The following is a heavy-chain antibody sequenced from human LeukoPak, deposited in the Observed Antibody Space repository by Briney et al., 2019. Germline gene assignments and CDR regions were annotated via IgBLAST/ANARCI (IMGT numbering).Heavy chain of an antibody. CDR1: GGSVSSGSYY. Sequence: SETLSLTCTVSGGSVSSGSYYWSWIRQPPGKGLEWIGYIYYSGSTNYNPSLKSRVTISVDTSKNQFSLKLSSVTAADTAVYYCAGYYPYYFDCWGQGTLVTVSS. D-gene: IGHD3-22*01. CDR3: AGYYPYYFDC. V-gene: IGHV4-61*01. CDR2: IYYSGST. J-gene: IGHJ4*02.